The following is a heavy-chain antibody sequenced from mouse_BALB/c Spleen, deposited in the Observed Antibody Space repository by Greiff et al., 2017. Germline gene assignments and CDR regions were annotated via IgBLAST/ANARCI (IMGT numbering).Heavy chain of an antibody. Sequence: EVKLMESGGGLVKPGGSLKLSCAASGFTFSSYAMSWVRQSPEKRLEWVAEISSGGSYTYYPDTVTGRFTISRDNAKNTLYLEMSSLRSEDTAMYYCARGNPAWFADWGQGTLVTVSA. CDR1: GFTFSSYA. CDR2: ISSGGSYT. D-gene: IGHD2-1*01. J-gene: IGHJ3*01. V-gene: IGHV5-9-4*01. CDR3: ARGNPAWFAD.